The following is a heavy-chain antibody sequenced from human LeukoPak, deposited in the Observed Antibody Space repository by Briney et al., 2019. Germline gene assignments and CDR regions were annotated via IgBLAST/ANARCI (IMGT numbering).Heavy chain of an antibody. CDR2: ISSTGITK. V-gene: IGHV3-11*01. CDR1: GVTFSDYY. D-gene: IGHD3-16*02. CDR3: GKGPFGYPVYY. Sequence: PGGSLTLSCAASGVTFSDYYMSWIRQAPGKGLEWVSYISSTGITKYYPDSVKGRFTVSRDNAKNSLYLQMNGLRAEDTALYYRGKGPFGYPVYYWGQG. J-gene: IGHJ4*02.